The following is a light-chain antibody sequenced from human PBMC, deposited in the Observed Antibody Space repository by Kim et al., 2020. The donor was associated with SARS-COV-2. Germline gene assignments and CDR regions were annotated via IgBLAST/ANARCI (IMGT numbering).Light chain of an antibody. J-gene: IGLJ3*02. V-gene: IGLV2-14*01. CDR1: SSHIDYYNY. Sequence: QLISSSCSGTSSHIDYYNYVSWYQQHPGKAPKLMIYEVTKRPSGVSYRFSGSKSGNTASLTISGLQAEDEADYDCSSYTSSSGLMVFGGGTQLTVL. CDR2: EVT. CDR3: SSYTSSSGLMV.